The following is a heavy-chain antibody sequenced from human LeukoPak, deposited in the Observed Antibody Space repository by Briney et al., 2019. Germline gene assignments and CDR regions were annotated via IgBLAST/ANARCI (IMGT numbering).Heavy chain of an antibody. Sequence: GASVKVSCKASGGTFSSYAISWVRQAPGQGLEWMGRIIPILGIANYAQKFQGRVTMTEDTSTDTAYMELSSLRSEDTAVYYCATDTMVRGVHDYWGQGTLVTVSS. J-gene: IGHJ4*02. CDR3: ATDTMVRGVHDY. CDR2: IIPILGIA. V-gene: IGHV1-69*04. CDR1: GGTFSSYA. D-gene: IGHD3-10*01.